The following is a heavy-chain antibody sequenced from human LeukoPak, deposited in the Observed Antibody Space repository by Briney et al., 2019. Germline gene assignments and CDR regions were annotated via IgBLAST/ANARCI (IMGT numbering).Heavy chain of an antibody. CDR1: AFTFSTFP. CDR2: ISGSGTTT. V-gene: IGHV3-48*03. J-gene: IGHJ4*02. D-gene: IGHD4-17*01. CDR3: AREGTVTAYNFDF. Sequence: GGSLRLSCAASAFTFSTFPMNWIRQAPGKGPEWVSYISGSGTTTYYPDSVKGRFTISRDNAKNSLFLQMNSLRVEDTAVYYCAREGTVTAYNFDFWGQGTLVTVSS.